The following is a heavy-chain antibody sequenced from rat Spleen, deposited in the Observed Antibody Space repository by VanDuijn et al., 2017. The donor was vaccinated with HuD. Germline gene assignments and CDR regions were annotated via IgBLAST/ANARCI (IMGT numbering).Heavy chain of an antibody. J-gene: IGHJ4*01. CDR1: GFTFTNYD. CDR2: INYDGSST. V-gene: IGHV5-29*01. D-gene: IGHD1-12*02. Sequence: EVQLVESGGGLVQPGGSLKLSCAASGFTFTNYDMAWVRQAPTKGLEWVATINYDGSSTFYRDSVRARFTISRDNAKSTLYLQMNSLRSEDTATYYCATDGYYDGTYYSVYVMDAWAQGASVTVSS. CDR3: ATDGYYDGTYYSVYVMDA.